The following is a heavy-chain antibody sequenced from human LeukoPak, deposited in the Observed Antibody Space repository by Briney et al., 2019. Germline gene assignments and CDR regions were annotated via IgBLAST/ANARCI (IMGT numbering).Heavy chain of an antibody. D-gene: IGHD3-22*01. J-gene: IGHJ4*02. V-gene: IGHV3-48*03. CDR2: ISSSGSTI. CDR1: GFTFSSYE. CDR3: ARDALPTNYDSSGCDY. Sequence: GGSLRLSCAASGFTFSSYEMNWVRQAPGKGLEWVSYISSSGSTIYYADSVKGRFTISRDNAKNSLYLQMNSLRAEDTAVYYCARDALPTNYDSSGCDYWGQGTLVTVSS.